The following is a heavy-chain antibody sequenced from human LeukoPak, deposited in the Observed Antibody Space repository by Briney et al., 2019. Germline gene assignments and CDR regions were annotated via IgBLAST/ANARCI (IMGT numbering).Heavy chain of an antibody. CDR1: GYTFTGYY. CDR2: INPNSGGT. CDR3: ARIAVAGTQNWVDP. J-gene: IGHJ5*02. D-gene: IGHD6-19*01. Sequence: ASVKVSCKASGYTFTGYYMHWVRQAPGQGLEWMGWINPNSGGTNYAQKFQGRVTTTRDTSISTAYMELSRLRSDDTAVYYCARIAVAGTQNWVDPWGQGTLVTVSS. V-gene: IGHV1-2*02.